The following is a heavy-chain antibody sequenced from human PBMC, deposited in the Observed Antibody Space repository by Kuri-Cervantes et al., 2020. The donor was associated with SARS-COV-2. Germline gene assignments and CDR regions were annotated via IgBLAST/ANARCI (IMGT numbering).Heavy chain of an antibody. D-gene: IGHD2-21*01. CDR1: GGSFSGYY. V-gene: IGHV4-34*01. J-gene: IGHJ4*02. CDR3: ARIVGPGDLYYFDY. Sequence: SETLSLTCAVYGGSFSGYYWSWIRQPPGKGLEWIGEINHSGSTNYNPSLKSRVTISVDTSKNQLSLKLSSVTAADTAVYYCARIVGPGDLYYFDYWGQGTLVTVSS. CDR2: INHSGST.